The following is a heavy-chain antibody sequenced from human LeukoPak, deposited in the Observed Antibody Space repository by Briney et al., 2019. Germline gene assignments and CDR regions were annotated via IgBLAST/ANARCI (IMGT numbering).Heavy chain of an antibody. D-gene: IGHD3-9*01. CDR3: AREDYDILTGHDPFDI. Sequence: GASVKVSCKASGYTFISYGIGWVRQAPGQGLEWMGWISSYNGNTHYAQKFQGRVTMTTDTSTSTAYMELRSLRSDDTAVYFCAREDYDILTGHDPFDIWGPGTMVTVSS. CDR1: GYTFISYG. J-gene: IGHJ3*02. V-gene: IGHV1-18*04. CDR2: ISSYNGNT.